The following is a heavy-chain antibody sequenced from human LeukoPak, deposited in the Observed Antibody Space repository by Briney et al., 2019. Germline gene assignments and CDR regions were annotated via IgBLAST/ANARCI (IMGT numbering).Heavy chain of an antibody. CDR1: GFTFSSYA. CDR3: ARGYGSGFDY. CDR2: ISYDGSNK. D-gene: IGHD3-10*01. V-gene: IGHV3-30-3*01. Sequence: GSLRLSCAASGFTFSSYAMHWVRQAPGKGLEWVAVISYDGSNKYYADSVKGRFTISRDNSKNTLYLQMNSLRAEDTAVYYCARGYGSGFDYWGQGTLVTVSS. J-gene: IGHJ4*02.